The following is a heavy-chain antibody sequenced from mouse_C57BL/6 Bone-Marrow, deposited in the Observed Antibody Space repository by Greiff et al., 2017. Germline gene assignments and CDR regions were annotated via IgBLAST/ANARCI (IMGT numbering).Heavy chain of an antibody. CDR2: IDPSDSYT. CDR1: GYTFTSYW. J-gene: IGHJ2*01. Sequence: QVQLQQPGAELVRPGTSVKLSCKASGYTFTSYWMHWVKQRPGQGLEWIGVIDPSDSYTNYNQKFKGKATLTVDTSSSTAYMQLSSLTSEDSAVYYCARCVYCGSSKGYYFDYWGQGTTLTVSS. D-gene: IGHD1-1*01. V-gene: IGHV1-59*01. CDR3: ARCVYCGSSKGYYFDY.